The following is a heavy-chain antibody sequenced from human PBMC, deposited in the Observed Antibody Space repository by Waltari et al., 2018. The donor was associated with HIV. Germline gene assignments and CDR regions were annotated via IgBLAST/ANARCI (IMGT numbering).Heavy chain of an antibody. Sequence: QVQLVESGGGVVQPGRSLRLSCAASGFTFSSYGRHWVRQAPGKGLEWVAVISYDGSNKYYADSVKGRFTISRDNSKNTLYLQMNSLRAEDTAVYYCAKPAAMASYGMDVWGQGTTVTVSS. V-gene: IGHV3-30*18. CDR1: GFTFSSYG. J-gene: IGHJ6*02. CDR3: AKPAAMASYGMDV. D-gene: IGHD5-18*01. CDR2: ISYDGSNK.